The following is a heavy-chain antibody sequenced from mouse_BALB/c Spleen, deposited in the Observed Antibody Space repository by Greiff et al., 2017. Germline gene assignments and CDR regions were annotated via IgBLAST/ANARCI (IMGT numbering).Heavy chain of an antibody. V-gene: IGHV5-17*02. J-gene: IGHJ2*01. CDR2: ISSGSSTI. D-gene: IGHD3-3*01. CDR1: GFTFSSFG. Sequence: EVHLVESGGGLVQPGGSRKLSCAASGFTFSSFGMHWVRQAPEKGLEWVAYISSGSSTIYYADTVKGRFTISRDNPKNTLFLQMTSLRSEDTAMYYCARGRDDYFDYWGQGTTLTVSS. CDR3: ARGRDDYFDY.